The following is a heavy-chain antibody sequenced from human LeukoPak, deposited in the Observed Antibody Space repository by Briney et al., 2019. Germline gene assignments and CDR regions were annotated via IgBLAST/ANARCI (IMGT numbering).Heavy chain of an antibody. CDR3: AREWGNSGFDY. Sequence: GGSLRLSCLTSGFTLSTNAMSWVRQAPGKGLEWVAVISYDGNDKYYADSVKGRFTISRDSSENTLFLQMSSLRIEDTAVYYCAREWGNSGFDYWGQGTLVTVSS. V-gene: IGHV3-30-3*01. J-gene: IGHJ4*02. CDR1: GFTLSTNA. CDR2: ISYDGNDK. D-gene: IGHD6-25*01.